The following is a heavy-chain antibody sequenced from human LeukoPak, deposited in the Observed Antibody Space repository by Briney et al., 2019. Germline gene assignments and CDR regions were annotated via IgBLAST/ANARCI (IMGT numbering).Heavy chain of an antibody. CDR3: ARQSCSSTSCYFSFGGAYEY. D-gene: IGHD2-2*01. J-gene: IGHJ4*02. V-gene: IGHV4-39*01. CDR1: GGSISTSHY. Sequence: SETLSLTCTISGGSISTSHYWGWIRQAPGKGLEWIGSISHSGSTYYNPSLKSRISISVDTSKNQFSLQLSSVTAADTAVYYCARQSCSSTSCYFSFGGAYEYWGEGTLVTVSS. CDR2: ISHSGST.